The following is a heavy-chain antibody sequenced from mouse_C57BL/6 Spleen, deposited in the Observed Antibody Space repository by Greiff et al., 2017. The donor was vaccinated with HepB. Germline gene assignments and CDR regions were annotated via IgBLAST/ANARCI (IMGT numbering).Heavy chain of an antibody. V-gene: IGHV1-18*01. CDR2: INPNNGGT. CDR1: GYTFTDYN. Sequence: EVKLQQSGPELVKPGASVKIPCKASGYTFTDYNMDWVKQSHGKSLEWIGDINPNNGGTIYNQKFKGKATLTVDKSSSTAYMELRSLTSEDTAVYYCARRGPYYYGSTWFAYWGQGTLVTVSA. D-gene: IGHD1-1*01. CDR3: ARRGPYYYGSTWFAY. J-gene: IGHJ3*01.